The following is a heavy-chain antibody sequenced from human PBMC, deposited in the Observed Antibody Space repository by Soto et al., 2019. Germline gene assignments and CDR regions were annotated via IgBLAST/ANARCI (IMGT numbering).Heavy chain of an antibody. Sequence: GGSLRLSCAASGFTFSSYSMNWVRQAPGKGLEWVSSISSSSSYIYYADSVKGRFTISRDNAKNSLYLQMNSLRAEDTAVYYCARDPYYYGSGSYYYMDVWGKGTTVTVSS. CDR3: ARDPYYYGSGSYYYMDV. J-gene: IGHJ6*03. CDR2: ISSSSSYI. D-gene: IGHD3-10*01. CDR1: GFTFSSYS. V-gene: IGHV3-21*01.